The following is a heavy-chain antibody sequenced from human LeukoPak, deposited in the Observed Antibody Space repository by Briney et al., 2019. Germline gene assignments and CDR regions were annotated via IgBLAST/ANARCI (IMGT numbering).Heavy chain of an antibody. V-gene: IGHV1-46*01. CDR2: INPRGGIT. CDR1: EYTFTRSF. J-gene: IGHJ4*02. Sequence: GASVKVSCKASEYTFTRSFLHWVRQAPGQGLEWMGVINPRGGITSYAQKFLGRLTMTVDTSTSTAYMELRSLRSDDTAVYYCARLKAQNPIEKLRTTDYYFDYWGQGTLVTVSS. D-gene: IGHD1-7*01. CDR3: ARLKAQNPIEKLRTTDYYFDY.